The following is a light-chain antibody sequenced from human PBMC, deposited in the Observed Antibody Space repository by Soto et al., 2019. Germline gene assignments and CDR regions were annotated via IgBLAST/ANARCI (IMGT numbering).Light chain of an antibody. CDR1: SSDVGAYNY. CDR2: DVN. Sequence: QSVLTQPRSVSGSPGQSVTISCTGTSSDVGAYNYASWYQHHPGKAPKLMIYDVNKRPSGVPDRFSGSKSGNTASLTISGLRAEDEADYYCCSYAGSDTLYVFGTGTKVTV. CDR3: CSYAGSDTLYV. V-gene: IGLV2-11*01. J-gene: IGLJ1*01.